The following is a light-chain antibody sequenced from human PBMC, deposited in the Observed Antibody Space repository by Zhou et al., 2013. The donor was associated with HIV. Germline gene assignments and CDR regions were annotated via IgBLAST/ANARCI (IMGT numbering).Light chain of an antibody. CDR1: QDISNY. V-gene: IGKV1-27*01. J-gene: IGKJ1*01. CDR3: QHYNGYSGT. Sequence: DIQMTQSPSSLSASVGDRVTFTCRASQDISNYLAWYQQKPGKGPKVLIYGASTLQSGAPIRFNGSGSGTEFTLTISSLQPDDFATYYCQHYNGYSGTFGQGTKV. CDR2: GAS.